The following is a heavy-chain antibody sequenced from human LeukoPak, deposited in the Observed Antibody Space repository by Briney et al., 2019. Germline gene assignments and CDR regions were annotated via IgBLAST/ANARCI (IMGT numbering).Heavy chain of an antibody. Sequence: SETLSLTCAVYGGSFSGYYWSWIRQPPGKGLEWLGEINHSGSTNYNPSLKSRVTISVDTSKNQFSLKLSSVTAADTAVYYCARGLSRQGSRFNWFDPWGQGTLVTVSS. J-gene: IGHJ5*02. CDR2: INHSGST. CDR1: GGSFSGYY. D-gene: IGHD2-2*01. V-gene: IGHV4-34*01. CDR3: ARGLSRQGSRFNWFDP.